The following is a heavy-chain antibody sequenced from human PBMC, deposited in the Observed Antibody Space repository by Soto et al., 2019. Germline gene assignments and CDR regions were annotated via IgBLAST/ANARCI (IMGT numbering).Heavy chain of an antibody. CDR2: FCSGGAT. D-gene: IGHD3-10*01. Sequence: GGSLRLSCAASGFTVSSNCMSWVRQAPGKGLEWVSVFCSGGATDYADSVTGRFTISRDSSKNTLYLQMNSLRADDTAVYYCARENYGAGSYYRGYYFDYWGQGTLVTVSS. CDR3: ARENYGAGSYYRGYYFDY. CDR1: GFTVSSNC. J-gene: IGHJ4*02. V-gene: IGHV3-66*01.